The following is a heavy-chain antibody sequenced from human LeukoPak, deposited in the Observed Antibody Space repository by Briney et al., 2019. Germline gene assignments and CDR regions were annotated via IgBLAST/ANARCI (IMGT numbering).Heavy chain of an antibody. CDR1: GGTFSSYA. Sequence: ASVKVSCKASGGTFSSYAISWVRQAPGQGLEGMGGIIPIFGTANYAQKFQGRVTITADESTSTVYMELSRLRSEDTAVYYCARVVVVVPAAIDNFDYWGQGTLVTVSS. J-gene: IGHJ4*02. CDR2: IIPIFGTA. D-gene: IGHD2-2*02. CDR3: ARVVVVVPAAIDNFDY. V-gene: IGHV1-69*13.